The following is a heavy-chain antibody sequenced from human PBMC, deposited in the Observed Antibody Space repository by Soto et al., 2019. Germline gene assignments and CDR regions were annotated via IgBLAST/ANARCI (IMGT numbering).Heavy chain of an antibody. CDR2: IYYSGST. V-gene: IGHV4-59*01. CDR1: VGSISSYY. D-gene: IGHD2-15*01. Sequence: PSETLSLTCTVSVGSISSYYWSLIRQPPGKGLEWIGYIYYSGSTNYNPSLKSRITISADTSKNKLSLKLKFVSAADTAVYFCARRNSGGNWLEPWGQGTMVTLSS. J-gene: IGHJ5*02. CDR3: ARRNSGGNWLEP.